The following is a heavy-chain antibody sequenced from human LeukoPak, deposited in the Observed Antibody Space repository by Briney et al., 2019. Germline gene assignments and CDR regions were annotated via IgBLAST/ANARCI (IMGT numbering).Heavy chain of an antibody. CDR2: IRSKAYGGTT. Sequence: PGGSLRLSCAASGFTFSSYAMTWFRQAPGKGLEWVGFIRSKAYGGTTEYAASVKGRFIISRDDSKSIAYLQMNSLRAEDTAVYYCAKTYDSSGYYYVHYYYYMDVWGKGTTVTVSS. J-gene: IGHJ6*03. D-gene: IGHD3-22*01. CDR3: AKTYDSSGYYYVHYYYYMDV. V-gene: IGHV3-49*03. CDR1: GFTFSSYA.